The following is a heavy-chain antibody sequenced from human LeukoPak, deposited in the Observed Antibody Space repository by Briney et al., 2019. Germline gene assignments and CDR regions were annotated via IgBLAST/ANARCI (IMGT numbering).Heavy chain of an antibody. CDR2: INPNSGDT. CDR1: GYTFTDYH. J-gene: IGHJ4*02. D-gene: IGHD3-10*01. V-gene: IGHV1-2*02. Sequence: ASVKVSCKASGYTFTDYHMHWVRQAPGQGLEWMGWINPNSGDTGSAQKFQGRVTMTWDTSISTAYMELSRLKSDDTAMYYCARRMGRGFDFWGQGALVTVSS. CDR3: ARRMGRGFDF.